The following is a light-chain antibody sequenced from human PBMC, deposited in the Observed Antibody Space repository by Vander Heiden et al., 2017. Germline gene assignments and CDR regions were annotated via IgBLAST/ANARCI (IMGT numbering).Light chain of an antibody. Sequence: DIQMTQSPSSPSASVGDRVTIPRRASQSMSSDLNWYQQKPGKDPKLLIYAASSLQSGVPSRFSGSGSGTDFTLTISSLQPEDFATYYCQQSYSTPPKTFGQGTKVEIK. CDR3: QQSYSTPPKT. V-gene: IGKV1-39*01. J-gene: IGKJ1*01. CDR2: AAS. CDR1: QSMSSD.